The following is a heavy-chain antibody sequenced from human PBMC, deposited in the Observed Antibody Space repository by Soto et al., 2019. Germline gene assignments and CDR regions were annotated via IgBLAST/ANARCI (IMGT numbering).Heavy chain of an antibody. D-gene: IGHD3-16*01. J-gene: IGHJ4*02. Sequence: SSETLSLTCTVSGGSISSGDYYWSWIRQPPGKGLEWIGYIYYSGSTYYNPSLKSRVTISVDTSKNQFSLKLSSVTAADTAVYYCARVGGFGDPTYFDYCGQGTLVTVSS. CDR1: GGSISSGDYY. CDR3: ARVGGFGDPTYFDY. V-gene: IGHV4-30-4*01. CDR2: IYYSGST.